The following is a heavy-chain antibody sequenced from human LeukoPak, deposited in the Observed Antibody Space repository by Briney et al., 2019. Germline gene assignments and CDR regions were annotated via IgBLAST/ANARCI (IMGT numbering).Heavy chain of an antibody. D-gene: IGHD1-26*01. Sequence: GGSLRLSCAASGFTFSSYWMSWVRQAPGKGLEWVANIKQDGSEKYYVDSVKGRFTISRDNAKNSLYLQMNSLRAEDTAVYYCARDRKRPGRGPGELPYLYYFDYWGQGTLVTVSS. CDR3: ARDRKRPGRGPGELPYLYYFDY. J-gene: IGHJ4*02. CDR1: GFTFSSYW. CDR2: IKQDGSEK. V-gene: IGHV3-7*03.